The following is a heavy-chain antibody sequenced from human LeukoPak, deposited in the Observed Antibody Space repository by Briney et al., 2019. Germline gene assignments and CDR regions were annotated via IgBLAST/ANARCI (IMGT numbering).Heavy chain of an antibody. J-gene: IGHJ6*04. CDR1: GFTFSSYA. CDR2: ISGSGGST. D-gene: IGHD2-2*01. CDR3: AKETYIVVVPAARMDV. V-gene: IGHV3-23*01. Sequence: GGSLRLSCAASGFTFSSYAMSWVRQAPGKGLEWVSAISGSGGSTYYADSVKGRFTISRDNSKNTLYLQMNSLRAEDTAVYYCAKETYIVVVPAARMDVWGKGTTVTVPS.